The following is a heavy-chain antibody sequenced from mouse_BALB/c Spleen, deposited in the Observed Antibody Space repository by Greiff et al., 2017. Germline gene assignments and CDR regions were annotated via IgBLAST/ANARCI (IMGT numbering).Heavy chain of an antibody. CDR1: GYSITSDYA. CDR2: ISYSGST. CDR3: ARGSSYAMDY. J-gene: IGHJ4*01. V-gene: IGHV3-2*02. Sequence: EVMLVESGPGLVKPSQSLSLTCTVTGYSITSDYAWNWIRQFPGNKLEWMGYISYSGSTSYNPSLKSRISITRDTSKNQFFLQLNSVTTEDTATYYCARGSSYAMDYWGQGTSVTVSS.